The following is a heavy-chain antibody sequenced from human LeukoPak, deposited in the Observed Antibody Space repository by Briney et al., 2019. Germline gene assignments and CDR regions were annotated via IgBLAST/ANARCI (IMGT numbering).Heavy chain of an antibody. CDR2: VYNSGST. CDR1: GGSLSSHY. J-gene: IGHJ4*02. V-gene: IGHV4-59*11. CDR3: ARGRGVLDY. D-gene: IGHD3-10*01. Sequence: SETLSLTCTVSGGSLSSHYWSWIRQPPGKRLEWIGFVYNSGSTNYNPSLESRVTISVDTSKNQFSLRLSSVTAADTAVYYCARGRGVLDYWGQGTLVTVSS.